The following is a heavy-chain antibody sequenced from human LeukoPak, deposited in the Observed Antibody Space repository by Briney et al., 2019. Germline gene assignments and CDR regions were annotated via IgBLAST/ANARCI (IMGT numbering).Heavy chain of an antibody. Sequence: SETLSLTCSVSGYSISSAYYWGWIRQPAGKGLEWIGRIYTSGSTNYNPSLKSRVTISVDTSKNQFSLKLSSVTAADTAVYYCARTLLGIDYGSGSYDFDYWGQGTLVTVSS. D-gene: IGHD3-10*01. J-gene: IGHJ4*02. CDR3: ARTLLGIDYGSGSYDFDY. CDR1: GYSISSAYY. CDR2: IYTSGST. V-gene: IGHV4-61*02.